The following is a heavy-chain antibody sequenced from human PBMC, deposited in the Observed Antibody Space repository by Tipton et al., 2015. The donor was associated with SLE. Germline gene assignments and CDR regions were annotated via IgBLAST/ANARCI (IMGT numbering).Heavy chain of an antibody. V-gene: IGHV3-33*08. J-gene: IGHJ4*02. CDR3: ARRVRGGWYDY. D-gene: IGHD6-19*01. CDR2: IWYDGSNK. Sequence: RSLRLSCAASGFTLTSYGMHWVRQAPGKGLEWVAVIWYDGSNKYYADSVKGRFTISRDNSKNTLYLQMNSLRAEDTAVYYCARRVRGGWYDYWGQGTLVTVSS. CDR1: GFTLTSYG.